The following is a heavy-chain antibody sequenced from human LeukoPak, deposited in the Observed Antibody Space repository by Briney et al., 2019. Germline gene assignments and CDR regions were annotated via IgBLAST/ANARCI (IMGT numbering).Heavy chain of an antibody. V-gene: IGHV4-39*07. D-gene: IGHD1-26*01. CDR1: GGPISSSSYY. Sequence: NPSETLSLTCTVSGGPISSSSYYWGWIRQPPGKGLEWIGSIYYSGSTYYNPSLKSRVTISVDTSKNQFSLKLSSVTAADTAVYYCAGKSGSQPLGFDPWGQGTLVTVSS. CDR2: IYYSGST. CDR3: AGKSGSQPLGFDP. J-gene: IGHJ5*02.